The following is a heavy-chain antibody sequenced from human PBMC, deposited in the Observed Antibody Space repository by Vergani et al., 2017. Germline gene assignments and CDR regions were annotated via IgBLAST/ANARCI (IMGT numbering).Heavy chain of an antibody. V-gene: IGHV4-30-4*01. CDR3: ARRCSTTSSTMGRAAFDI. Sequence: QLQLQESGPGLVKPSQTLSLTCTVSGGSISSDDFYWSWIRQPPGKGLDWIGYIHYSGTTYYNSSLKSRVSMSVATSKKQFSLKLNSVTAADTAVYYCARRCSTTSSTMGRAAFDIWGQGTMVTVSS. CDR2: IHYSGTT. CDR1: GGSISSDDFY. J-gene: IGHJ3*02. D-gene: IGHD2-2*01.